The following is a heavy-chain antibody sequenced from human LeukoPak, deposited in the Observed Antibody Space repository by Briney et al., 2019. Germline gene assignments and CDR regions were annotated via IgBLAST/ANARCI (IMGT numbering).Heavy chain of an antibody. CDR2: ISAYNGNT. V-gene: IGHV1-18*01. J-gene: IGHJ4*02. Sequence: ASVKVSCKASGYTSTNYGISWVRQAPGQGFEWMGWISAYNGNTNYAQKLQGRVTMTADTSTSTAYMELRSLRSEDTAVYYCATFVGLVGATTRDYWGQGTLVTVSS. CDR1: GYTSTNYG. CDR3: ATFVGLVGATTRDY. D-gene: IGHD1-26*01.